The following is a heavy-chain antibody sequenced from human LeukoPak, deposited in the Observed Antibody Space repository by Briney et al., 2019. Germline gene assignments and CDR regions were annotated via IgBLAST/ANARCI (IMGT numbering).Heavy chain of an antibody. V-gene: IGHV3-48*04. CDR3: VRDPSYGSSWYYYMDV. CDR1: ELTFVRYA. D-gene: IGHD6-13*01. J-gene: IGHJ6*03. Sequence: GGSLRLSCAASELTFVRYAMNWVRQAPGKGLEWVSYISSSSFKIGYADSVKGRFTISRDNSKNSLYLQMDSLRVEDTAVYYCVRDPSYGSSWYYYMDVWGKGTTVTVSS. CDR2: ISSSSFKI.